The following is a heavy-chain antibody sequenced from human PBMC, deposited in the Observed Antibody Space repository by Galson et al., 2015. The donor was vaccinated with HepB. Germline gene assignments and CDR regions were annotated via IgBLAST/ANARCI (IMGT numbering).Heavy chain of an antibody. CDR1: GFTFSVYT. D-gene: IGHD3-16*01. J-gene: IGHJ4*02. V-gene: IGHV3-23*01. CDR2: IRGSGTGT. Sequence: SLRLSCAASGFTFSVYTMNWVRQAPGKGLEWVSAIRGSGTGTYYADSVKGRFTISRDDSKNTLFLQLNSLRAEDTATYYCAKDSGLGGEDYWGQGILVTVSS. CDR3: AKDSGLGGEDY.